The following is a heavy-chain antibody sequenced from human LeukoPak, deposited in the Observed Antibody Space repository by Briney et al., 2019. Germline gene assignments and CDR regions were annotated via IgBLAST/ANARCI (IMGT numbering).Heavy chain of an antibody. CDR1: GYTFTSYD. CDR2: MNPNSGNT. V-gene: IGHV1-8*01. Sequence: ASVKVSCKASGYTFTSYDISWVRQAPGQGLEWMGWMNPNSGNTGYAQKFQGRVTMTRNTSISTTYMELSSLRSEDTAVYYCARVVPVYYDFWSGYYSPYFDYWGQGTLVTVSS. CDR3: ARVVPVYYDFWSGYYSPYFDY. J-gene: IGHJ4*02. D-gene: IGHD3-3*01.